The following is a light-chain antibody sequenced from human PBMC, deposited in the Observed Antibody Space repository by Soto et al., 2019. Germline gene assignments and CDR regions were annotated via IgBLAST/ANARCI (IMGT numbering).Light chain of an antibody. Sequence: DIQMTQSPSSLSASVGDRVTITCRASQTIRNYLNWYQQKLGKAPRLLIYAASSLQNEVPSRFSGSGSGTDFTLTISSLQPEDFATYFCQQSYSTPYTFGQGTKLEIK. CDR2: AAS. CDR3: QQSYSTPYT. CDR1: QTIRNY. J-gene: IGKJ2*01. V-gene: IGKV1-39*01.